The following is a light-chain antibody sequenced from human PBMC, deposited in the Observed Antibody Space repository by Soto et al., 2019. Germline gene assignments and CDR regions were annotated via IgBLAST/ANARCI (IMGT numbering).Light chain of an antibody. V-gene: IGLV3-1*01. CDR1: KLGDKY. J-gene: IGLJ2*01. Sequence: SYELTQPPSVSVSPGQTASITCSGDKLGDKYASWYQQKPGQSPVVVIYQDNKRPSGIPERFSGSNSGNTATLTISGTPAMDEADYYCQAWDASTVLFCGGTQLTVL. CDR3: QAWDASTVL. CDR2: QDN.